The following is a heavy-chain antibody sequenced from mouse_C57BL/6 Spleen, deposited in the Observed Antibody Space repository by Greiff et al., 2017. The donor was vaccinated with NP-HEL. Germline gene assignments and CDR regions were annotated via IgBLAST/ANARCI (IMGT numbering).Heavy chain of an antibody. Sequence: VQLQQSGAELVRPGASVTLSCKASGYTFTDYEMHWVKQTPVHGLEWIGAIDPETGGTAYNQKFKGKAILTADKSSSTAYMELRSLTSEDSAVYYCTRWCYYGNWDYYAMGYWGQRTSVTVSS. CDR1: GYTFTDYE. J-gene: IGHJ4*01. CDR3: TRWCYYGNWDYYAMGY. D-gene: IGHD2-1*01. V-gene: IGHV1-15*01. CDR2: IDPETGGT.